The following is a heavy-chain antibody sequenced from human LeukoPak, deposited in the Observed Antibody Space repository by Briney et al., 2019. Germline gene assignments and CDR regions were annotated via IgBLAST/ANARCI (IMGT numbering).Heavy chain of an antibody. CDR3: ATGQESHFDY. D-gene: IGHD3-10*01. V-gene: IGHV1-24*01. CDR1: GYTLTELS. CDR2: FDPEDGET. Sequence: ASVKVSCEVPGYTLTELSMHWVRQAPGKGLEWMGGFDPEDGETIYAQKFQGRVTMTEDTSTDTAYMELSSLRSEDTAVYYCATGQESHFDYWGQGTLVAVSS. J-gene: IGHJ4*02.